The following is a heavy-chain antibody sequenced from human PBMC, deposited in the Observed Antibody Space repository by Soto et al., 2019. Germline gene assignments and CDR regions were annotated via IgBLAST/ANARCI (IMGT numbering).Heavy chain of an antibody. D-gene: IGHD5-18*01. CDR2: IYYSGSN. V-gene: IGHV4-39*07. Sequence: SETLSLTCTDSGCSISSRSYYWGWIGQPQGKGLEWIGSIYYSGSNYYNPSLKSRVTISVDTSKKQYSLKMSSVTAADTAVNYCASYKGYSYGYYYSYYMDVWGKGTTVTVSS. J-gene: IGHJ6*03. CDR3: ASYKGYSYGYYYSYYMDV. CDR1: GCSISSRSYY.